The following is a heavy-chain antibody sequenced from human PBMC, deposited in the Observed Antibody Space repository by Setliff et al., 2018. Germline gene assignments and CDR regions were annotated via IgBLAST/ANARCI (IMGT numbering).Heavy chain of an antibody. J-gene: IGHJ4*02. CDR3: ARRDSTSYYGYSFDF. Sequence: SETLSLTCTVSGGSITSSTYYWGWIRQPPGKGLEWIGSIYYSGSTYYNPSLKSRVTISVDTSKNQFSLRLNSVTAADTAVYYCARRDSTSYYGYSFDFWGRGTLVTVSS. V-gene: IGHV4-39*01. CDR2: IYYSGST. CDR1: GGSITSSTYY. D-gene: IGHD3-22*01.